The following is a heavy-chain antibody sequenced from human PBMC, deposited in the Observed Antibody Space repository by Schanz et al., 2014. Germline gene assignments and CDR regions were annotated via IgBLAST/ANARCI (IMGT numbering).Heavy chain of an antibody. V-gene: IGHV3-64*01. J-gene: IGHJ4*02. CDR3: ARKSLVSAHYDS. Sequence: EVQLVESGGGLIQPGGSPRLSCAASGFGFSSYSMNWVRQTPDKGLEWVSGLSANGDSTFYSSSVKGRFTISRDISKNTLYLQMGSLRAEDVAVYYCARKSLVSAHYDSWGQGTLVTVSS. CDR1: GFGFSSYS. D-gene: IGHD2-21*01. CDR2: LSANGDST.